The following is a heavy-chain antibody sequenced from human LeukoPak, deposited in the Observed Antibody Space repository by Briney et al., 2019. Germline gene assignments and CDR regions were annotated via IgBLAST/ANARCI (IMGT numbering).Heavy chain of an antibody. CDR3: AKAILYDFWSGYYDY. CDR1: GLTFSSYA. CDR2: ISGSGGST. J-gene: IGHJ4*02. Sequence: GGSLRLSCAASGLTFSSYAMSWVRQAPGKGLEWVSAISGSGGSTYYADSVKGRFTISRDNSKNTLYLQMNSLRAEDTAVYYCAKAILYDFWSGYYDYWGQGPWSPSPQ. V-gene: IGHV3-23*01. D-gene: IGHD3-3*01.